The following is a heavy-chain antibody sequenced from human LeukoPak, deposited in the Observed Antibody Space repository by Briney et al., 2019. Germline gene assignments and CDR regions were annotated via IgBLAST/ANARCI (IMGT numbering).Heavy chain of an antibody. D-gene: IGHD3-22*01. CDR3: ARGGNYYHDSSGYDS. Sequence: SVKVSCKASGGTFSSYAISWVRQAPGQGLEWMGGIIPIFGTANYAQKFQGRVTITTDESTSTAYMELSSLRSEDTAVYYCARGGNYYHDSSGYDSWGQGTLVTVSS. CDR2: IIPIFGTA. CDR1: GGTFSSYA. J-gene: IGHJ5*02. V-gene: IGHV1-69*05.